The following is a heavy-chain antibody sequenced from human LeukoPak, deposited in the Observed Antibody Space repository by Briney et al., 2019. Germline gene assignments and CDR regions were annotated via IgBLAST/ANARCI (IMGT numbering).Heavy chain of an antibody. V-gene: IGHV3-30*02. D-gene: IGHD3-22*01. Sequence: GGSLRLSCAASGFTFSSYGMHWVRQAPGKGLEWVAFIRYDGSNKYYADSVKGRFTISRDNSKNTLYLQMNSLRADDTAVYYCARDLPYYYDSSGYYSSPNRPTTFDYWGQGTLVTVSS. CDR3: ARDLPYYYDSSGYYSSPNRPTTFDY. CDR1: GFTFSSYG. J-gene: IGHJ4*02. CDR2: IRYDGSNK.